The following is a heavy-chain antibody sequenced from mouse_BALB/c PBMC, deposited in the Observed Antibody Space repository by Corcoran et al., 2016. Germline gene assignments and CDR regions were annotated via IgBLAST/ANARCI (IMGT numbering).Heavy chain of an antibody. J-gene: IGHJ2*01. D-gene: IGHD2-10*01. Sequence: QIQLVQSGPELKKPGETVKISCKASGYTFTNYGMNWVKQAPGKGLKWMGWINTYTGEPTYADDFKGRFAFSLETSASTAYLQINNLKNDDTATYCCARSYLFDYWGQGTTLTVSS. CDR2: INTYTGEP. CDR3: ARSYLFDY. V-gene: IGHV9-3-1*01. CDR1: GYTFTNYG.